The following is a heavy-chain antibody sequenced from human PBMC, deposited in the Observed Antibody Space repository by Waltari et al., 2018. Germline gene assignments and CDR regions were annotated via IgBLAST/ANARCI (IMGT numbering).Heavy chain of an antibody. Sequence: EVQLVESGGRLVQPGGSRRLSGADLGFRFRRSWETGGPQAPGKGLEWVATMNEDGNEKYYLDSVKGRFTISRDNAKNSLYLQMNSLRAEDTAIYYCTRPYYDSSAAGYWGQGTLVTVSS. V-gene: IGHV3-7*01. CDR1: GFRFRRSW. J-gene: IGHJ4*02. CDR3: TRPYYDSSAAGY. D-gene: IGHD3-22*01. CDR2: MNEDGNEK.